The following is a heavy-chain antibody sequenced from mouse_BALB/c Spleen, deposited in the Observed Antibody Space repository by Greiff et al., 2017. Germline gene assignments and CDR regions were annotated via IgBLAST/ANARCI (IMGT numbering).Heavy chain of an antibody. CDR2: ISSGGSYT. Sequence: EVQGVESGGDLVKPGGSLKLSCAASGFTFSSYGMSWVRQTPDKRLEWVATISSGGSYTYYPDSVKGRFTISRDNAKNTLYLQMSSLKSEDTAMYYCARRNDYDPFAYWGQGTLVTVSA. V-gene: IGHV5-6*01. J-gene: IGHJ3*01. CDR3: ARRNDYDPFAY. D-gene: IGHD2-4*01. CDR1: GFTFSSYG.